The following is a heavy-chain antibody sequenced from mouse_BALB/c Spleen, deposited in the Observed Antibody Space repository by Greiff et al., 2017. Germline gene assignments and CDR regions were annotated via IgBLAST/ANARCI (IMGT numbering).Heavy chain of an antibody. CDR3: ALYYDGSSWFAD. J-gene: IGHJ3*01. CDR2: IDPANGNT. Sequence: VQLQQSGAELVKPGASVKLSCTASGFNIKDTYMHWVKQRPEQGLEWIGRIDPANGNTKYDPKFQGKATITADTSSNTAYLQLSSLTSEDTAVYYCALYYDGSSWFADWGQGTRVTGSA. CDR1: GFNIKDTY. D-gene: IGHD1-1*01. V-gene: IGHV14-3*02.